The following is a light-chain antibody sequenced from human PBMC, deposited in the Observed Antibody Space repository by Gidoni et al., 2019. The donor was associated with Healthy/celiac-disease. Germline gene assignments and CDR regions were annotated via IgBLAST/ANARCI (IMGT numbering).Light chain of an antibody. V-gene: IGKV1-8*01. CDR3: QQYYSYPYT. CDR2: AAS. J-gene: IGKJ2*01. Sequence: AIRMTQSPSSFSASTGDRVTITCRASQGISSYLAWYQQKPGKAPKLLIYAASTLQSGVPSRFSGSGSGTEFTLTISCLQSEDFATYYCQQYYSYPYTCGQGTKLEIK. CDR1: QGISSY.